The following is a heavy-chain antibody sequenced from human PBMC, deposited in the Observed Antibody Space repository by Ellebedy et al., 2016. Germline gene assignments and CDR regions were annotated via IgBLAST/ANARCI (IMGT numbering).Heavy chain of an antibody. V-gene: IGHV1-18*01. CDR1: GYTFTTYG. J-gene: IGHJ4*02. Sequence: ASVKVSCKASGYTFTTYGISWVRQAPGQGFEWMGWISAYNGNTNYAQKFQGRVTMTTDTSTSTTYMELRRLISDDTAIYYCARLVGAMSPVLSKRFDYWGQGTLVAVSS. D-gene: IGHD1-26*01. CDR2: ISAYNGNT. CDR3: ARLVGAMSPVLSKRFDY.